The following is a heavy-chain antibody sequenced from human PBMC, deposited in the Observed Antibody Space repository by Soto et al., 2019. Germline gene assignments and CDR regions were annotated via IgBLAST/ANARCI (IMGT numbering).Heavy chain of an antibody. CDR3: ARLTGIAAAGTPYYFDY. Sequence: SETLSLTCTVSGGSISSSSYYWGWIRQPPGKGLEWIGSIYYSGSTYYNPSLKSRVTISVDTSKNQFSLKLSSVTAADTAVYYCARLTGIAAAGTPYYFDYWGQGTLVTVSS. CDR1: GGSISSSSYY. V-gene: IGHV4-39*01. CDR2: IYYSGST. D-gene: IGHD6-13*01. J-gene: IGHJ4*02.